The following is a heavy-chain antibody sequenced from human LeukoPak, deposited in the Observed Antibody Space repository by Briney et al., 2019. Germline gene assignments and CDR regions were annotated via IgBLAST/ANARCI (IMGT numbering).Heavy chain of an antibody. V-gene: IGHV3-23*01. CDR2: ISGSGGST. CDR3: AKASGIAAAGPPSSY. D-gene: IGHD6-13*01. J-gene: IGHJ4*02. CDR1: GFTFSSYA. Sequence: GGSLRLSCAASGFTFSSYAMSWVRQAPGKGLEWVSAISGSGGSTYYADSVKGRFTISRDNSKNTLYLRMNSLRAEDTAVYYCAKASGIAAAGPPSSYWGQGTLVTVSS.